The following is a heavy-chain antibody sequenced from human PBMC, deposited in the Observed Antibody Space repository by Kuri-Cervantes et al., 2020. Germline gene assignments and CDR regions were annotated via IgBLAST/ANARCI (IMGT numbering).Heavy chain of an antibody. Sequence: TLSLTCTVSGGSISSYYWSWIRQPPGKALEWLALIYWDDDKRYSPSLKSRPTITKDTSKNQVVLTMTNMDPVDTATYYCAHCLTNWFDPWGQGTLVTVSS. V-gene: IGHV2-5*08. D-gene: IGHD4/OR15-4a*01. CDR1: GGSISSYYW. CDR3: AHCLTNWFDP. CDR2: IYWDDDK. J-gene: IGHJ5*02.